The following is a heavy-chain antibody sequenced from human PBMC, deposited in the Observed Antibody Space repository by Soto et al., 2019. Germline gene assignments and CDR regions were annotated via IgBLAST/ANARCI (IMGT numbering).Heavy chain of an antibody. CDR2: IWFDGSKQ. Sequence: PGGSLRLSCAASGLRFSSYGIHWVRQAPGKGLQWVAVIWFDGSKQYYADSVKGRFNISRDNSKNKVYLQMNSLRADDTAVYYCARELLYGSGSRDFPYYGMDVWGQGNTVTVSS. CDR1: GLRFSSYG. V-gene: IGHV3-33*01. J-gene: IGHJ6*02. CDR3: ARELLYGSGSRDFPYYGMDV. D-gene: IGHD3-10*01.